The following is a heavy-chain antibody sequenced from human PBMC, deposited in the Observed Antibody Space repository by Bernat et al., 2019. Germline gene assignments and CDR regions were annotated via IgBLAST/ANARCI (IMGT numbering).Heavy chain of an antibody. J-gene: IGHJ4*02. V-gene: IGHV3-11*06. CDR3: ARVSVYYYDSSGYPAGYYFDY. CDR2: ISSSSSYT. CDR1: GFTFSDYY. D-gene: IGHD3-22*01. Sequence: QVQLVESGGGLVKPGGSLRLSCAASGFTFSDYYMSWIRQAPGKGLEWVSYISSSSSYTNYADSVKGRFTISRDNAKNSLYLHMNSLRAEDTAVYYCARVSVYYYDSSGYPAGYYFDYWGQGTLVTVSS.